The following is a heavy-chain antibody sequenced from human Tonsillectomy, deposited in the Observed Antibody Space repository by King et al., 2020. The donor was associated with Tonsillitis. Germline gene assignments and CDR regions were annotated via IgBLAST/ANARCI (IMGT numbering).Heavy chain of an antibody. J-gene: IGHJ2*01. D-gene: IGHD3-10*01. Sequence: VQLVESGGGLVQPGGSLRLSCAASGFTFSSYSVNWVRQAPGKGLEWVSYISNSSSIIYYADSVKGRFTISRDNAKNSLYLQMNSLRAEDTAVYYCARDPSDSGDWYFDLWGRGTLVTVSS. CDR1: GFTFSSYS. V-gene: IGHV3-48*01. CDR2: ISNSSSII. CDR3: ARDPSDSGDWYFDL.